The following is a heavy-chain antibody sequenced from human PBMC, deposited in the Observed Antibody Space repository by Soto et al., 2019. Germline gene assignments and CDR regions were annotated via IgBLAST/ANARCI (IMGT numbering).Heavy chain of an antibody. CDR2: ISWNSGSI. V-gene: IGHV3-9*01. CDR1: GFTFDDYA. Sequence: PGGSLRLSCAASGFTFDDYAMHWVRQAPGKGLEWVSGISWNSGSIGYADSVKGRFTISRDNAKNSLYLQMNSLRAEDTALYYCAKDIVRGSGSYYNHYAFDIWGQGTMVTVSS. CDR3: AKDIVRGSGSYYNHYAFDI. D-gene: IGHD3-10*01. J-gene: IGHJ3*02.